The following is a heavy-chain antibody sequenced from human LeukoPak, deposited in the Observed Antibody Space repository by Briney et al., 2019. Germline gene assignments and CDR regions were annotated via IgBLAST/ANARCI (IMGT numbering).Heavy chain of an antibody. D-gene: IGHD5-18*01. Sequence: GESLKISCKGSGYSFTSYWIGWVRQMPRRGLEWMGIIYPGDSDTRYSPSFQGQVTISADKSISTAYLQWSSLKASDTAMYYCARHGQLWYHWNDYWGQGTLVTVSS. CDR3: ARHGQLWYHWNDY. J-gene: IGHJ4*02. CDR2: IYPGDSDT. V-gene: IGHV5-51*01. CDR1: GYSFTSYW.